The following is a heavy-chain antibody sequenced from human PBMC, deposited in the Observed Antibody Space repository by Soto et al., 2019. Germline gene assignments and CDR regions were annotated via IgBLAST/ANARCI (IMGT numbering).Heavy chain of an antibody. CDR2: IIPIFGTA. D-gene: IGHD6-6*01. CDR1: GGTFSSYA. V-gene: IGHV1-69*13. J-gene: IGHJ1*01. Sequence: SVTVSCKASGGTFSSYAISWVRQAPGQGLEWMGGIIPIFGTANYAQKFQGRVTITADESTSTAYMELSSLRSEDTAVYYCARGIAARPKLGSAEYFQHWGQGTLVTVYS. CDR3: ARGIAARPKLGSAEYFQH.